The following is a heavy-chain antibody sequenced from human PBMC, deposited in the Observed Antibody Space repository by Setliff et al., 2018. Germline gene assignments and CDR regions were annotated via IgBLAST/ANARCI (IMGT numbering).Heavy chain of an antibody. D-gene: IGHD4-4*01. J-gene: IGHJ4*01. CDR2: INNGGVSA. Sequence: PGESLKISCVTSGFAFTSYDMTWVRQAPGKGLEWVASINNGGVSADYTDSVKGRFTISRGNSRNTLYLQMKSLRAEDTAIYYCATSTITTYYFDYWGHGTLVTVSA. CDR3: ATSTITTYYFDY. CDR1: GFAFTSYD. V-gene: IGHV3-23*01.